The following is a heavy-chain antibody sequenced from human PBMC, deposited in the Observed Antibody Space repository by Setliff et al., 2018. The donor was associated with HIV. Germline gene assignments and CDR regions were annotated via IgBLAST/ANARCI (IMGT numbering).Heavy chain of an antibody. CDR2: VKQDGTET. J-gene: IGHJ4*02. Sequence: PGGSLRLSCAASGFRFRSYWMSWVRQAPGKGLESVANVKQDGTETLYVDSVKGRFTISRDNAKNSLYLQMNSLRAEDTAMYYCARDWRHGYDLNFDCWGQGKMVTVSS. CDR3: ARDWRHGYDLNFDC. D-gene: IGHD5-12*01. V-gene: IGHV3-7*01. CDR1: GFRFRSYW.